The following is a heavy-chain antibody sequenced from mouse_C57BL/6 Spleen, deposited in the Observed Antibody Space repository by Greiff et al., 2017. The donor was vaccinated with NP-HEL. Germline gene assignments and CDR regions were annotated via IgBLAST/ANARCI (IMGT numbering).Heavy chain of an antibody. CDR3: ARYRVTLYYFDY. V-gene: IGHV7-3*01. CDR2: IRNKANGYTT. D-gene: IGHD2-1*01. CDR1: GFTFTDYY. J-gene: IGHJ2*01. Sequence: EVNVVESGGGLVQPGGSLSLSCAASGFTFTDYYMSWVRQPPGKALEWLGFIRNKANGYTTEYSASVKGRFTISRDNSQSILYLQMNALRAEDSATYYCARYRVTLYYFDYWGQGTTLTVSS.